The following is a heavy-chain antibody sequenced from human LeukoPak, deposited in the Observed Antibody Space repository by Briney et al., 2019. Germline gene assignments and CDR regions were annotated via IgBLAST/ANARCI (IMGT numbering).Heavy chain of an antibody. CDR3: ARVQGLYSSSLSESY. V-gene: IGHV1-69*05. Sequence: SVKVSCKASGGTFSNYAISWVRQAPGQGLEWMGGIIPIFDTANYAQKLQGRVTMTTDTSTSTAYMELRSLRSDDTAVYYCARVQGLYSSSLSESYWGQGTLVTVSS. J-gene: IGHJ4*02. CDR2: IIPIFDTA. D-gene: IGHD6-13*01. CDR1: GGTFSNYA.